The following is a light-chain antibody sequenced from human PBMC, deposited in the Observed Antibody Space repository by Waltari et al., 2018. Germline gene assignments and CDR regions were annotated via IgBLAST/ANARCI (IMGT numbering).Light chain of an antibody. Sequence: DTVMTQSPLSLPVTPGEPASISCRSSQRLLHSNGHNYVDWYLQKPGQSPPLLIYLGSNRASGVPDRFSGSGSGTDFTLRISRVEAEDVGVYYCMKGLQTPPLYTFGQGTKLEIK. CDR3: MKGLQTPPLYT. CDR2: LGS. CDR1: QRLLHSNGHNY. J-gene: IGKJ2*01. V-gene: IGKV2-28*01.